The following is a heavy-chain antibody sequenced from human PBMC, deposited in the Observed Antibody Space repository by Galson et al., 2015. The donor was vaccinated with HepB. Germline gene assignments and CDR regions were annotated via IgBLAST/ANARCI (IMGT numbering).Heavy chain of an antibody. CDR2: VNPKNEYT. CDR3: ARAYYDSVWKMHRDYFDY. J-gene: IGHJ4*02. CDR1: GYPFGDNY. D-gene: IGHD3-16*01. Sequence: SVKVSCKASGYPFGDNYIHWVRQAPGQGLEYMGLVNPKNEYTKFGQKFQDRVTVTTDTSVNTAYMELSKLTYDDTAIYYCARAYYDSVWKMHRDYFDYWGPGTLVTVSS. V-gene: IGHV1-2*02.